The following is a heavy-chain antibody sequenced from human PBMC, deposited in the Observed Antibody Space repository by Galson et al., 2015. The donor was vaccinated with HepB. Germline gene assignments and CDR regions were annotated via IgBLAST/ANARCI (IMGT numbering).Heavy chain of an antibody. CDR3: ARDGVRDYDSSGYYHYWYFDL. J-gene: IGHJ2*01. CDR2: ISDTGRTT. D-gene: IGHD3-22*01. V-gene: IGHV3-48*03. CDR1: EFCFSYYE. Sequence: SLRLSCAASEFCFSYYEMNWVRQAPGKGLEWVSYISDTGRTTNYADSVKGRFTTSRDNVKKLLYLQMNSLGAEDTAVYYCARDGVRDYDSSGYYHYWYFDLWGRGTLVTVSS.